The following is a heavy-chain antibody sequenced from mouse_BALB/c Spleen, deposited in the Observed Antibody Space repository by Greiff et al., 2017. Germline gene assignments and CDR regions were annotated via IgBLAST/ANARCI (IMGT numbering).Heavy chain of an antibody. Sequence: QVQLKQSGAELVKPGASVKLSCKASGYTFTSYYMYWVKQRPGQGLEWIGEINPSNGGTNFNEKFKSKATLTVDKSSSTAYMQLSSLTSEDSAVYYCTRSGYYGSRALFAYWGQGTLVTVSA. J-gene: IGHJ3*01. CDR3: TRSGYYGSRALFAY. CDR2: INPSNGGT. D-gene: IGHD1-1*01. V-gene: IGHV1S81*02. CDR1: GYTFTSYY.